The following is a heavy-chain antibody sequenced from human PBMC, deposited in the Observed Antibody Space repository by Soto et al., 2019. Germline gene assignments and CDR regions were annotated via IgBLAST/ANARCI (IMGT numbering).Heavy chain of an antibody. J-gene: IGHJ6*02. CDR3: ARDQQKLENGMDV. CDR1: GFTFSSYT. V-gene: IGHV3-21*01. Sequence: GGSLRLSCAASGFTFSSYTMNWVRQAPGKGLEWVSSISSSSTYIYYADSLRGRFTISRDNAKNTLYLQMNSLRAEDTAIYYCARDQQKLENGMDVWGQGTTVTVSS. CDR2: ISSSSTYI. D-gene: IGHD6-13*01.